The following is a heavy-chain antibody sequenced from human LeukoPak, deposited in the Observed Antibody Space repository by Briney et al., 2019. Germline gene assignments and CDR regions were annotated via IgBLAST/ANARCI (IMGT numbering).Heavy chain of an antibody. D-gene: IGHD6-13*01. V-gene: IGHV3-23*01. CDR1: GFTFSSYG. J-gene: IGHJ4*02. CDR3: ARDVAAAGPFDY. Sequence: GGTLRLSCAASGFTFSSYGMSWVRQAPGKGLEWVSAISGSGGSTYYADSVKGRFTISRDNSKNTLYLQMNSLRAEDTAVYYCARDVAAAGPFDYWGQGTLVTVSS. CDR2: ISGSGGST.